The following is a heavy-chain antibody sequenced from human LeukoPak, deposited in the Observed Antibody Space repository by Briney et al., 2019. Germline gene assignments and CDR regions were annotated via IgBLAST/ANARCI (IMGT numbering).Heavy chain of an antibody. D-gene: IGHD6-19*01. CDR1: GGSISSYY. V-gene: IGHV4-4*07. CDR3: ARDSTHSGWFVY. CDR2: IYNSGST. J-gene: IGHJ5*01. Sequence: SETLSLTCTGSGGSISSYYWSWIRQPAGKGLEWIGHIYNSGSTNYNPSLKGRVTMSVATSKNQFSLHLSSVTAADTAVYYCARDSTHSGWFVYWGQGTLVTVSS.